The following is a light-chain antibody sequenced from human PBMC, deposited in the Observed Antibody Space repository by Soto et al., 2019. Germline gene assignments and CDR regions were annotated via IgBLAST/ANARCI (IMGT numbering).Light chain of an antibody. V-gene: IGLV2-11*01. CDR2: DVT. CDR1: SSDVGGYNY. Sequence: QSALTQPRSVSGSPGQSVTISCTGTSSDVGGYNYVSWYQQHPGKAPKLMIYDVTKRPSGVSNRFSGSKSGNTASLTISGLQAEDEADYYCSSYTISTTYVFGTGTKVTVL. CDR3: SSYTISTTYV. J-gene: IGLJ1*01.